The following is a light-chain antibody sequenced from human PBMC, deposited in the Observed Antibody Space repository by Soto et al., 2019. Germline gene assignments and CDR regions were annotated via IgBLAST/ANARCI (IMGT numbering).Light chain of an antibody. CDR2: SNN. J-gene: IGLJ2*01. CDR1: SSNIGSNT. CDR3: AAWDDSLNGL. Sequence: QSVLTQPPSASGTPGQRVTISCSGTSSNIGSNTVNWYQQVPGTAPKLLIYSNNQRPSGVPDRFSGSKSGTSASLAISGLHFEDDADYYCAAWDDSLNGLFGGGTKLTVL. V-gene: IGLV1-44*01.